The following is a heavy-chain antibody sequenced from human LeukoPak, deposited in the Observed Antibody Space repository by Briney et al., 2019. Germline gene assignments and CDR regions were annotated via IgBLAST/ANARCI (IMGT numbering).Heavy chain of an antibody. D-gene: IGHD6-19*01. J-gene: IGHJ4*02. CDR3: AKDNGDQYSSGWPRGYFDY. V-gene: IGHV3-23*01. CDR1: GFTFSSYA. CDR2: ISGSGGST. Sequence: PGGSLRLSCAASGFTFSSYAMSWVRQAPGKGLEWVSAISGSGGSTYYADSVKGRFTISRDNSKNTLYLQMNSLRAEDTAVYYCAKDNGDQYSSGWPRGYFDYWGQGTLVTVSS.